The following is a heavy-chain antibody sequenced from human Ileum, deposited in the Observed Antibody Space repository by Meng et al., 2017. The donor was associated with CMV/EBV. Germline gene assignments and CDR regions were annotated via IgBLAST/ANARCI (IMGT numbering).Heavy chain of an antibody. D-gene: IGHD5-24*01. CDR3: ASREDGWLQSGGWFDP. CDR2: IYHSGST. Sequence: GGFISISRWWSWVRQTPGTGLAWIAEIYHSGSTNFNPSLKSRVTVSVDKSKNRFSLKMISVTAADTAVYYCASREDGWLQSGGWFDPWGQGTLVTVSS. V-gene: IGHV4-4*02. CDR1: GGFISISRW. J-gene: IGHJ5*02.